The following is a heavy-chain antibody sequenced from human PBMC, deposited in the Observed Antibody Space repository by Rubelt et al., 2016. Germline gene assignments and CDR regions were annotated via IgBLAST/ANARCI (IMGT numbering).Heavy chain of an antibody. Sequence: GLVQPGGSLRICCAGSGFIFSKYWISWVRQAPGKGLEWVANIKEDGSVKNYVDSVKGRFTISRDNAKNSLYLQMNSLRAEDTAVYYCSRDYVGYWGQGTLVTVSS. V-gene: IGHV3-7*03. D-gene: IGHD3-16*01. CDR1: GFIFSKYW. CDR3: SRDYVGY. CDR2: IKEDGSVK. J-gene: IGHJ4*02.